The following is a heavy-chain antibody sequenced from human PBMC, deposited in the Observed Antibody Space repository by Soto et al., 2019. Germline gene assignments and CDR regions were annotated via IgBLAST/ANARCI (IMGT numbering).Heavy chain of an antibody. CDR3: ARDLEWFDP. V-gene: IGHV1-3*01. Sequence: ASVKVSCKASGYTFTSYAMHWVHQAPGQRLEWMGWINAGNGNTNYAQKLQGRVTMTTDTSTSTAYMELRSLRSDDTAVYYCARDLEWFDPWGQGTLVTVSS. J-gene: IGHJ5*02. CDR1: GYTFTSYA. CDR2: INAGNGNT. D-gene: IGHD1-1*01.